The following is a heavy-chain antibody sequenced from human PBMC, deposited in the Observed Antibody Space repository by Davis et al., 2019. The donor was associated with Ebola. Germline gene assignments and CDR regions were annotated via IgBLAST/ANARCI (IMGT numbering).Heavy chain of an antibody. J-gene: IGHJ4*02. CDR1: GDTFSSYA. CDR2: IIPVSGVP. D-gene: IGHD3-22*01. Sequence: SVKVSCKASGDTFSSYALSWVRQAPGQGLDWMGGIIPVSGVPKYAQKFQGRVTITADESTSTAYMELSSLRSEDTAMYYCARDRYSDGSGYFFEQSHWGQGTLVTVSS. V-gene: IGHV1-69*13. CDR3: ARDRYSDGSGYFFEQSH.